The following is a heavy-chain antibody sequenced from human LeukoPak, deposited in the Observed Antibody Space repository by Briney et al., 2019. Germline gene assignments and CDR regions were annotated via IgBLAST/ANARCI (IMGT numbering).Heavy chain of an antibody. J-gene: IGHJ4*02. CDR1: GGSISSYY. D-gene: IGHD6-13*01. Sequence: SETLSLTCTVSGGSISSYYWSWIRQPPGKGLEWIGYIYYSGSTNYNPSLKSRVTISVDTSKNQFSLKLSSVTAADTAVYYCARSRVAAAASYYFDYWGQGTLVTVSS. CDR2: IYYSGST. CDR3: ARSRVAAAASYYFDY. V-gene: IGHV4-59*01.